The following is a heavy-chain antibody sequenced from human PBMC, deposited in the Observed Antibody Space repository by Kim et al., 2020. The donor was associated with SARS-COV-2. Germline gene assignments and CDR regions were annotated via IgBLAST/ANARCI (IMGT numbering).Heavy chain of an antibody. Sequence: GGSLRLSCVGSGFAFSIFPMTWVRQAPGKGLDWVSVISTGGATTYYADSVKGRFTISRDDSKNTLYLEMNSLRVEDTAVYHCAKGRRGNSYSPLDYWGQG. J-gene: IGHJ4*02. V-gene: IGHV3-23*01. CDR1: GFAFSIFP. D-gene: IGHD4-4*01. CDR3: AKGRRGNSYSPLDY. CDR2: ISTGGATT.